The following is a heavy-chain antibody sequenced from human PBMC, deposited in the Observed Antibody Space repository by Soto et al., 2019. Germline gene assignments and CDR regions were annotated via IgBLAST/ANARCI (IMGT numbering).Heavy chain of an antibody. CDR3: ARYRSLRQNGNYYFDY. D-gene: IGHD3-16*02. J-gene: IGHJ4*02. CDR1: GYTFTSYA. V-gene: IGHV1-3*01. Sequence: ASVKVSCKASGYTFTSYAMHWVRQAPGQRLEWMGWINAGNGNTKYPQKFQGRVTITRDTSASTAYMELSSLRSEDTAVYYCARYRSLRQNGNYYFDYWGQGTLVTVSS. CDR2: INAGNGNT.